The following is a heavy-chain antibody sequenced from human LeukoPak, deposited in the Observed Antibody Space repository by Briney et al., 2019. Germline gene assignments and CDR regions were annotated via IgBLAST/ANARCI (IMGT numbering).Heavy chain of an antibody. Sequence: ASVKVSCKASGYTFTGYYMHWVRQAPGQGLEWMGWINPNSGGTNYAQKFQGRVTMTRDTSISTAYMELRSLRSGDTAVYYCARPSKYYDFWSGYYSNYYYYGMDVWGQGTTVTVSS. CDR2: INPNSGGT. CDR3: ARPSKYYDFWSGYYSNYYYYGMDV. CDR1: GYTFTGYY. D-gene: IGHD3-3*01. V-gene: IGHV1-2*02. J-gene: IGHJ6*02.